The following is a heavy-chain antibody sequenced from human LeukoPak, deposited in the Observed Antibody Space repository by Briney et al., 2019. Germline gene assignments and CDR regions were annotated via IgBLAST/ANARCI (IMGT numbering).Heavy chain of an antibody. V-gene: IGHV3-23*01. Sequence: HTGGSLRLSCAASGFTFSSYAMSWVRQAPGKGLEWVSAISGSGGSTYYADSVKGRFTISRDNSKNTLYLQMNSLRAEDTAVYYCAMGATSWSGYSFPKIFQHWGRGTLVTVSS. CDR1: GFTFSSYA. J-gene: IGHJ1*01. CDR2: ISGSGGST. CDR3: AMGATSWSGYSFPKIFQH. D-gene: IGHD3-3*01.